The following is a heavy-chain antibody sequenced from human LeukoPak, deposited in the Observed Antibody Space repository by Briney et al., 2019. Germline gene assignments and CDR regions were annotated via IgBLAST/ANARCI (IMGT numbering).Heavy chain of an antibody. CDR1: GGSFSGCY. Sequence: SETLSLTCAVYGGSFSGCYWSWIRQPPGKGLEWIGEINHSGSTNYNPSLKSRVTISVDTSKNQFSLKLSSVTAADTAVYYCARSFGQQWLVNDYWGQGTLVTVSS. V-gene: IGHV4-34*01. CDR2: INHSGST. J-gene: IGHJ4*02. CDR3: ARSFGQQWLVNDY. D-gene: IGHD3-22*01.